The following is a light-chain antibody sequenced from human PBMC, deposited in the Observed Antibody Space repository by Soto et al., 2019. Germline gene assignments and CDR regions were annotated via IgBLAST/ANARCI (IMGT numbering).Light chain of an antibody. CDR3: SLYTSSSTVV. CDR2: EVS. J-gene: IGLJ2*01. V-gene: IGLV2-14*01. Sequence: QSVLTQPASVSGSPGQSITISCTGTSSDVGGYNYVSWYQQHPGKAPKLMIYEVSNRPSGVSNRFSGSKSGNTASLTISGLQAADEGDYYCSLYTSSSTVVFGGGTQLTVL. CDR1: SSDVGGYNY.